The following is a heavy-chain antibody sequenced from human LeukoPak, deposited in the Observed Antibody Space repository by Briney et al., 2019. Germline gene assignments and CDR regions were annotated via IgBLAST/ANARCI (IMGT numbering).Heavy chain of an antibody. CDR2: ISSSSTI. J-gene: IGHJ4*02. Sequence: GGSLRLSCAASGFTFSSYSMNWVRQAPGKGLEWVSYISSSSTIYYSDSVKGRFTISRDNAKNSLYLQMNSLRAEDTAVYYCARPLTEGSDTPFDYWGQGTLVTVSS. V-gene: IGHV3-48*01. CDR1: GFTFSSYS. CDR3: ARPLTEGSDTPFDY.